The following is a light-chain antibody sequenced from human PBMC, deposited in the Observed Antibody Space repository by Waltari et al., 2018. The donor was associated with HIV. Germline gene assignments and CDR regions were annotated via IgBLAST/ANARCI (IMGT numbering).Light chain of an antibody. CDR3: SSYTRRGTVV. V-gene: IGLV2-14*01. J-gene: IGLJ2*01. CDR2: EVT. Sequence: QSALTQPASVSGSPGQSIVLPCTGSSSAIGYYDYVSWYQQYPGQAPKALIYEVTSRPSGTSSRFSGSKSATTAFLAISKLQTDDEADYFCSSYTRRGTVVFGVGTRLTVL. CDR1: SSAIGYYDY.